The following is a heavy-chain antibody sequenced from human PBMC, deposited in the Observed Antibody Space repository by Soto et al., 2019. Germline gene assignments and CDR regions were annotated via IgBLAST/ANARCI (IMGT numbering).Heavy chain of an antibody. D-gene: IGHD3-3*01. V-gene: IGHV1-3*01. CDR1: GYTFSIYA. CDR2: INAGNGDT. J-gene: IGHJ6*02. CDR3: ASQREMEWVGNYYYGIDV. Sequence: ASVKVSCTASGYTFSIYAMHWVRQAPGQWLEWMGWINAGNGDTKYSQKFQGRVTIIRDTSASTAYMELSSLRSEDTAVYYCASQREMEWVGNYYYGIDVWG.